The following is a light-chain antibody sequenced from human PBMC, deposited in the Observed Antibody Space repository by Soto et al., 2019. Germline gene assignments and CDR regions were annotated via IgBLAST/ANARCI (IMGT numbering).Light chain of an antibody. CDR1: QSVSSSY. Sequence: EIVLTQSPGTLSLSPGERATLSCRASQSVSSSYLACYQQKPGQAPRLLIYGASSRATGIPDRFSGSGSGTDFTLTISRLEPEDFAVYYCQQHGSSPITFGQGTRLEIK. V-gene: IGKV3-20*01. J-gene: IGKJ5*01. CDR2: GAS. CDR3: QQHGSSPIT.